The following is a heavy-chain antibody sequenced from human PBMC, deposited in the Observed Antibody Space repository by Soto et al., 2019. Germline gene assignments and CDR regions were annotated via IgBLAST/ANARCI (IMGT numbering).Heavy chain of an antibody. CDR3: ERDLYGPKYNWFDP. J-gene: IGHJ5*02. Sequence: GGSLGLSCAASGFPFSNFEMSWIRQAAGKGLEWVSYISSSGSTIYYADSLKGRFTISRDNAKNSLYLQMKSLRADDTAVYYCERDLYGPKYNWFDPWGQGTLVTVSS. CDR1: GFPFSNFE. CDR2: ISSSGSTI. D-gene: IGHD3-10*01. V-gene: IGHV3-11*01.